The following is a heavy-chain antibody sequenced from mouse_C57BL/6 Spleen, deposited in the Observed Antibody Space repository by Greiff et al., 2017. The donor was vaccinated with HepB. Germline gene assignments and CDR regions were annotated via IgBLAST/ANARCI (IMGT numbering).Heavy chain of an antibody. Sequence: VHLVESGAELVKPGASVKISCKASGYAFSSYWMNWVKQRPGKGLEWIGQIYPGDGDTNYNGKFKGKATLTADKSSSTAYMQLSSLPSEDSAVYFCARYSKGRDYFDYWGQGTTLTVSS. CDR1: GYAFSSYW. CDR3: ARYSKGRDYFDY. V-gene: IGHV1-80*01. D-gene: IGHD2-5*01. CDR2: IYPGDGDT. J-gene: IGHJ2*01.